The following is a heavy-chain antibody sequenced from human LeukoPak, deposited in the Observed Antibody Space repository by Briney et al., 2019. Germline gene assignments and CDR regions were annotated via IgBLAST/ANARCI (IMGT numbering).Heavy chain of an antibody. V-gene: IGHV1-2*02. CDR1: GYTFIGYY. D-gene: IGHD4-17*01. CDR3: ARDTVTTGSQYFYYMDV. J-gene: IGHJ6*03. CDR2: INPTSGVT. Sequence: GASVTVSRKAFGYTFIGYYMHWVRQAPGQGLEWMGWINPTSGVTKYAQNFQGRVTMTRDTSMSTAYMELSSLRSDDTAMYYCARDTVTTGSQYFYYMDVWGKGTTVTVSS.